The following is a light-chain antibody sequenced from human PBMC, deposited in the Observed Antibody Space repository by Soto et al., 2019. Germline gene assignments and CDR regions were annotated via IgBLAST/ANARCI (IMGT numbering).Light chain of an antibody. J-gene: IGKJ1*01. CDR3: QQYNSYPWT. Sequence: DIQMTQSPSTLSASVGDRVTITCRASQSISSWLAWYQQKPGKAPKLLIYKASSLESGVPSRFSVSGSGTEFTLTISSLQPVDLATYYCQQYNSYPWTFGQGTKVEIK. V-gene: IGKV1-5*03. CDR2: KAS. CDR1: QSISSW.